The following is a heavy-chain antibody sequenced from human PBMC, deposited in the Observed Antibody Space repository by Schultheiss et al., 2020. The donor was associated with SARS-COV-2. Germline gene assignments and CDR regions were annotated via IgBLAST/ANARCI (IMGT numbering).Heavy chain of an antibody. D-gene: IGHD3-22*01. CDR2: IYSGGST. CDR1: GFTFSDYY. J-gene: IGHJ4*02. V-gene: IGHV3-66*01. Sequence: GGSLRLSCAASGFTFSDYYMSWIRQAPGKGLEWVSVIYSGGSTYYADSVKGRFTISRDNSKNTLYLQMNSLRAEDTAVYYCARDTWGYDSNGPTGYFDYWGQGTLVTVSS. CDR3: ARDTWGYDSNGPTGYFDY.